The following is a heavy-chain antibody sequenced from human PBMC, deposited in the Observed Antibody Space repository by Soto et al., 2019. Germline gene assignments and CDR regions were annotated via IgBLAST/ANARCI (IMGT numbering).Heavy chain of an antibody. Sequence: HPGGSLRLSCAASEFTFSNYAMSWVRQAPGKGLEWVSAISYGGGTTYYADSVKGRFTISRDNSKNTLYLQMNSLRAEDTAVYYCAKNVWGITIFGGMDVWGQGTTVTVSS. V-gene: IGHV3-23*01. CDR2: ISYGGGTT. CDR1: EFTFSNYA. J-gene: IGHJ6*02. CDR3: AKNVWGITIFGGMDV. D-gene: IGHD3-9*01.